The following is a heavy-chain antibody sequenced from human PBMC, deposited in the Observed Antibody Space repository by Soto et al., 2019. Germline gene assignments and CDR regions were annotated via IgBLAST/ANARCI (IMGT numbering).Heavy chain of an antibody. Sequence: QVPLIQSGAEVKKPGASVKVSCKASGYIFSDYDINWVRQAPGQGLEWIGWMNPNSGNTGYGQTFQGRVAMTRNTSIDTAYMELSTLRSEDTAVYYCARGVRPDYWGQGTLVTVSS. CDR3: ARGVRPDY. CDR1: GYIFSDYD. V-gene: IGHV1-8*01. D-gene: IGHD6-6*01. CDR2: MNPNSGNT. J-gene: IGHJ4*02.